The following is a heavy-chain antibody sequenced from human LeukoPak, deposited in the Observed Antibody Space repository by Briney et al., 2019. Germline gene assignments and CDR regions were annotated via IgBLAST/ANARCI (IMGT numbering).Heavy chain of an antibody. CDR1: GGSISSGDYY. CDR2: IYYSGST. Sequence: SETLSLTCTVSGGSISSGDYYWSWIRQPPGKGLEWIGYIYYSGSTYYNPSLKSRVTISVDTSKNQFSLKLSSVTAADTAVYYCARELVVPAASWFDPWGQGTLVTVSS. V-gene: IGHV4-30-4*01. CDR3: ARELVVPAASWFDP. J-gene: IGHJ5*02. D-gene: IGHD2-2*01.